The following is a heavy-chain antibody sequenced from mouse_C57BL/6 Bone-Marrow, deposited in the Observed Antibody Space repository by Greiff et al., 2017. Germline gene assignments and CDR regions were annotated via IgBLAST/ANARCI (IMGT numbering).Heavy chain of an antibody. Sequence: QVQLQQSGAELARPGASVKLSCKASGYTFTSYGISWVKQRTGQGLEWIGEIYPRSGNTYYNEKFKGKATLTADKSSSTAYMELRSLTSEDSAVYVSASYPPRYYGSSYEYFDVWGTGITVTASS. CDR2: IYPRSGNT. J-gene: IGHJ1*03. D-gene: IGHD1-1*01. V-gene: IGHV1-81*01. CDR1: GYTFTSYG. CDR3: ASYPPRYYGSSYEYFDV.